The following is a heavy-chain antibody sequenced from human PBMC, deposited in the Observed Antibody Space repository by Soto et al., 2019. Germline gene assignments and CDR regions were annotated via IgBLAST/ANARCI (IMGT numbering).Heavy chain of an antibody. CDR1: GYTFTSYG. Sequence: QVQLVQSGAEVKKPGASVKVSCKASGYTFTSYGISWVRQAPGQGLEWMGWISAYNGNTNYAQKLQGRVTMTTDTTTSTADMELRSLRSDDTAVYYCARGSLRGGATMIVVDQHWGQGTLVTVSS. CDR2: ISAYNGNT. CDR3: ARGSLRGGATMIVVDQH. J-gene: IGHJ1*01. D-gene: IGHD3-22*01. V-gene: IGHV1-18*01.